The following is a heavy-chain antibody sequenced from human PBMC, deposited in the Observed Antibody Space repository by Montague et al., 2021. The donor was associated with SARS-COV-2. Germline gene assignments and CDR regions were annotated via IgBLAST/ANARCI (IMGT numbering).Heavy chain of an antibody. V-gene: IGHV4-34*01. CDR2: IHHGGST. CDR1: GGSFSTYS. D-gene: IGHD3-10*01. Sequence: SETLSLTCAVHGGSFSTYSWNWIRQPPGKGLEWIGEIHHGGSTNCNPSLKSRVTISADTSKNQSSLKLTSVAAADTAVYHCARLGDGVVPSPILGVGPYYSYYYMDVWGKGTTVTVSS. J-gene: IGHJ6*03. CDR3: ARLGDGVVPSPILGVGPYYSYYYMDV.